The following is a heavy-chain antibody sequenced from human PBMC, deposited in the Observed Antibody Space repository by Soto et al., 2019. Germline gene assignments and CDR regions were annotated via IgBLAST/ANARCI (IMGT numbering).Heavy chain of an antibody. CDR1: GFTFSSYA. V-gene: IGHV3-23*01. CDR3: AKEPNPAWEPGQNWFDP. CDR2: ISGSGGST. J-gene: IGHJ5*02. D-gene: IGHD1-26*01. Sequence: GGSLRLSCAASGFTFSSYAMSWVRQAPGKGLEWVSAISGSGGSTYYADSVKGRFTISRDNSKNTLYLQMNSLRAEDTAVYYCAKEPNPAWEPGQNWFDPWGQGTLVTVSS.